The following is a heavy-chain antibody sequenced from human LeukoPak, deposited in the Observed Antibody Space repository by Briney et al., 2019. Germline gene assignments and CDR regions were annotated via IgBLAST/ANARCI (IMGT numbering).Heavy chain of an antibody. J-gene: IGHJ3*02. V-gene: IGHV4-59*01. D-gene: IGHD3-9*01. Sequence: KPSETLSLTCTVSGGSISSYYWSWIRQPPGKGLEWIGYIYYSGSTNYNPSLKSRVTISVDTSKNQFSLKLSSVTAADTAVYYCARGNKLRYFVPANDAFDIWGQGTMVTVSS. CDR2: IYYSGST. CDR1: GGSISSYY. CDR3: ARGNKLRYFVPANDAFDI.